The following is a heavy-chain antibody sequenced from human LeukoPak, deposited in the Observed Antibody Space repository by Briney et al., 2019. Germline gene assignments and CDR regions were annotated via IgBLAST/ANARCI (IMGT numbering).Heavy chain of an antibody. CDR3: AIGVPAAYDAFDI. Sequence: ASVKVSCKASGYTFTGYYMHWVRQAPGRGLEWMGWINPNSGGTNYAQKFQGWVTMTRDTSISTAYMELSRLRSDDTAVYYCAIGVPAAYDAFDIWGQGTMVTVSS. D-gene: IGHD2-2*01. V-gene: IGHV1-2*04. CDR2: INPNSGGT. CDR1: GYTFTGYY. J-gene: IGHJ3*02.